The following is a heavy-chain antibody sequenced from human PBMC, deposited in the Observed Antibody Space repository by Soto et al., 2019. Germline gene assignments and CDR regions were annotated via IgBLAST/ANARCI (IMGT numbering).Heavy chain of an antibody. J-gene: IGHJ1*01. CDR1: GYIFTAYS. CDR3: AREENCSDGICYSEYLQR. V-gene: IGHV1-46*01. Sequence: ASVKVSCKASGYIFTAYSMHWVRQAPGQGLEWMGVVNPSGGSTNYAQKFQGRITMTRDTSTSTVYMDLSSLTSEDTAVYYCAREENCSDGICYSEYLQRCGQGPLVTVSS. CDR2: VNPSGGST. D-gene: IGHD2-15*01.